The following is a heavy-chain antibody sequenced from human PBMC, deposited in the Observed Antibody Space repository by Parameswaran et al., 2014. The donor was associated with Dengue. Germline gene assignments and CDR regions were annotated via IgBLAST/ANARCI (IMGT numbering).Heavy chain of an antibody. Sequence: WVRQAPGQGLEWMGGIIPIYGTAHYAQKFQDSVTFTADESTTTAYMELSSLRSEDRAVYYCARSAAVVGTPSVGGMDVWGQGTTVTVSS. CDR3: ARSAAVVGTPSVGGMDV. J-gene: IGHJ6*02. D-gene: IGHD6-19*01. CDR2: IIPIYGTA. V-gene: IGHV1-69*01.